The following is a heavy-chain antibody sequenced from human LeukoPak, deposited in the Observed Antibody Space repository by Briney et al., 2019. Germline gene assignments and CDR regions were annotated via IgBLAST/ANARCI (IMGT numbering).Heavy chain of an antibody. CDR2: MNPNSGNT. Sequence: ASVKVSYTASGYTFTSYDINWVRQATGQGREGMGWMNPNSGNTGYAQKFQGRVTMTRNTSISTAYMELSSLRSDDTAVYYCARKYLYGSGKPHFDYWGQGALVTVSS. CDR3: ARKYLYGSGKPHFDY. V-gene: IGHV1-8*01. CDR1: GYTFTSYD. J-gene: IGHJ4*02. D-gene: IGHD3-10*01.